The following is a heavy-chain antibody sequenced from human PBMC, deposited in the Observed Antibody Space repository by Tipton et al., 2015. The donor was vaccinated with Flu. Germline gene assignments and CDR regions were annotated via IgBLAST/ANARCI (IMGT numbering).Heavy chain of an antibody. CDR3: ARPRITMIVADAFDI. D-gene: IGHD3-22*01. J-gene: IGHJ3*02. CDR1: GYSISSGYY. V-gene: IGHV4-38-2*02. CDR2: IYHSGST. Sequence: GSLRLSCTVSGYSISSGYYWGWIRQPPGKGLEWIGSIYHSGSTYYNPSLKSRVTISVDTSKNQFSLKLSSVTAADTAVYYCARPRITMIVADAFDIWGQGTMVTVSS.